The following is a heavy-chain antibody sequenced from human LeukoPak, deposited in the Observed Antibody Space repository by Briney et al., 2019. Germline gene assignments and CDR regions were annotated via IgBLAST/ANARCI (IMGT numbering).Heavy chain of an antibody. CDR2: INPSGGST. CDR3: ARDRTYYYDSSAPKKGPFDP. Sequence: ASVKVSCKASGYTFTSYYMHWVRQAPGQGLEWMGIINPSGGSTSYAQKFQGRVTMTRDTSTSTVYMELSSLRSEDTAVYYCARDRTYYYDSSAPKKGPFDPWGQGTLVTVSS. J-gene: IGHJ5*02. D-gene: IGHD3-22*01. CDR1: GYTFTSYY. V-gene: IGHV1-46*01.